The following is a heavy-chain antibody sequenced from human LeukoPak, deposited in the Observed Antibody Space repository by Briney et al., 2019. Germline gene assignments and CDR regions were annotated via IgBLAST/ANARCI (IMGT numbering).Heavy chain of an antibody. D-gene: IGHD3-22*01. CDR2: IYYSGST. Sequence: SQTLSLTCTVSGGSLSSGGYYWSWIRQHPGTGLEWIGYIYYSGSTYYNPSLKSRVTISVDTSKKQFSLKLSSVTAADTAVYYCATRHIYYDSSAYAGGNGSFDIWGQGTMVTVSS. V-gene: IGHV4-31*03. CDR3: ATRHIYYDSSAYAGGNGSFDI. J-gene: IGHJ3*02. CDR1: GGSLSSGGYY.